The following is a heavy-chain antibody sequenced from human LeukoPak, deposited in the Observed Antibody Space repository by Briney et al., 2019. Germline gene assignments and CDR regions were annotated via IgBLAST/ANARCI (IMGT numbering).Heavy chain of an antibody. CDR1: RITFTYW. Sequence: QPGGSLRLSCAASRITFTYWMSWVRQAPGKGLEWMANIKQDGSVKYYVDSVKGRFTISRDNAKKSLFLQMNSLRAEDTAVYYCASSFSDDFWSGHFWGQGTLVTVSS. CDR3: ASSFSDDFWSGHF. CDR2: IKQDGSVK. V-gene: IGHV3-7*01. D-gene: IGHD3-3*01. J-gene: IGHJ4*02.